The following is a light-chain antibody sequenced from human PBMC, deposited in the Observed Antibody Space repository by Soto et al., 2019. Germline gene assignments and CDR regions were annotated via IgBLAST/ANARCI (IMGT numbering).Light chain of an antibody. J-gene: IGKJ4*01. CDR2: DAC. Sequence: ENVFTHSPATLCLSTGGTATLSCKASQSGSTGLAWYQPEPGQSRRLLSYDACHGAAGIPARFSRSESETGSTLTLGVPQAEGFAGYSCQQCHNMPLTFGGGTKVDIK. CDR3: QQCHNMPLT. V-gene: IGKV3-11*01. CDR1: QSGSTG.